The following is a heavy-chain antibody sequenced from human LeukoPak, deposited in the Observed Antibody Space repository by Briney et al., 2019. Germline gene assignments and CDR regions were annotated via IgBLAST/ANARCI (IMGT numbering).Heavy chain of an antibody. D-gene: IGHD1-26*01. CDR1: GFTFSSYW. V-gene: IGHV3-74*01. CDR2: INSDGSSK. J-gene: IGHJ4*02. CDR3: VRGLMGAPYFDF. Sequence: GGSLRLSCAASGFTFSSYWMHWVRQAPGKGLVWVSRINSDGSSKIYADSVKGRFTISRDNAKNTLYLQMNSLRTEDTAVYYCVRGLMGAPYFDFWGQGTLVTVSS.